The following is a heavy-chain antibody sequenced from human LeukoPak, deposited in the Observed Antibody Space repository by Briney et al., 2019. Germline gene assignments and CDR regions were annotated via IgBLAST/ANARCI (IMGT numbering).Heavy chain of an antibody. J-gene: IGHJ2*01. CDR1: GGSISGSY. CDR2: IYNSGTT. V-gene: IGHV4-59*01. CDR3: ARDKGPYWYFDL. Sequence: SGTLSLTCTVSGGSISGSYWNWIRQPPGKGLEWIGNIYNSGTTDYNPSLKSRVTISLDTSKNQISLKLSSVTAADTAVYFCARDKGPYWYFDLWGWGTMAAVSS.